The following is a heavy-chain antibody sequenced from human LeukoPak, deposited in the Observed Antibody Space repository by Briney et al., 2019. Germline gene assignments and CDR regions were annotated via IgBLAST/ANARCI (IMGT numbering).Heavy chain of an antibody. CDR3: ARRYCSNTNCYAFDF. J-gene: IGHJ3*01. V-gene: IGHV3-21*01. CDR1: GFTFSSYS. CDR2: ISSSSSYI. D-gene: IGHD2-8*01. Sequence: GGSLRLSCAASGFTFSSYSMNWVRQAPGKGLEWVSSISSSSSYIYYADSVKGRFTISRDNARNSLYLHMNSLRAEDTAVFYCARRYCSNTNCYAFDFWGRGTTVTVSS.